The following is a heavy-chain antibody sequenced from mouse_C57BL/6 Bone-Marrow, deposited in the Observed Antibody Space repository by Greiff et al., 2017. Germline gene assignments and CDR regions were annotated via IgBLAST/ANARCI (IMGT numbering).Heavy chain of an antibody. CDR3: ARSPITTVVEDWYFDV. CDR1: GYTFTSYW. V-gene: IGHV1-69*01. CDR2: IDPSDSYT. J-gene: IGHJ1*03. D-gene: IGHD1-1*01. Sequence: QVQLQQPGAELVMPGASVKLSCKASGYTFTSYWIHWVKQRPGQGLEWIGEIDPSDSYTNYNQKFKGKSTLTVDKSSSTAYMQLSSLTSEDSAVYYCARSPITTVVEDWYFDVWGTGTTVTVSS.